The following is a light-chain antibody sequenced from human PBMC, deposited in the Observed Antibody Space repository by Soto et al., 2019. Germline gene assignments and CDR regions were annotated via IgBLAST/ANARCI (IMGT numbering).Light chain of an antibody. J-gene: IGLJ7*01. V-gene: IGLV2-23*02. Sequence: QSALTQPASVSGSPGQSITISCTGTSSDVGSHNPVSWYQQHPGQAPKLMIYEVSKRPLGVSARFSASKSGNTAPLTISGLHAEDEADYCCCSYGGSRAVFGGGTQVTVL. CDR1: SSDVGSHNP. CDR2: EVS. CDR3: CSYGGSRAV.